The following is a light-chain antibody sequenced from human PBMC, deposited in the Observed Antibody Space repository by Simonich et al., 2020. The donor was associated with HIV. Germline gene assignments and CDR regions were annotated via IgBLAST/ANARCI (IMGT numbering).Light chain of an antibody. V-gene: IGKV4-1*01. CDR2: WAS. CDR1: QSVLYSSNNKNY. CDR3: QQYYTTPRT. Sequence: DIVMTQSPDSLAVSLGERATINCKSSQSVLYSSNNKNYLVWYQQKPGQPPKLLIYWASTRESGVPDRFSGSGSGTDFTLTSSSLQAEDVAVYYCQQYYTTPRTFGQGTKVELK. J-gene: IGKJ1*01.